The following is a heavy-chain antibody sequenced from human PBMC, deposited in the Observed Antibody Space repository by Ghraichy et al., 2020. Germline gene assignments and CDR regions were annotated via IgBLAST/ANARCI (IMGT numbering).Heavy chain of an antibody. V-gene: IGHV3-74*01. CDR3: ARDPYCTSSRCYVGSYMDV. Sequence: GESLNISCAASGFTFSTYWMHWVRQAPGKGLVWVSRINSDGSSTTYADSVKCRFTISRDNAKNTLYLQMNSLRVEDAAVYYCARDPYCTSSRCYVGSYMDVWGKGTTVTVSS. J-gene: IGHJ6*03. D-gene: IGHD2-2*01. CDR1: GFTFSTYW. CDR2: INSDGSST.